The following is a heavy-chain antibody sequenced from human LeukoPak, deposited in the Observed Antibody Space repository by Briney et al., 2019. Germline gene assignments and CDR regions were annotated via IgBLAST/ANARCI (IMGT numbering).Heavy chain of an antibody. CDR1: GFTFSHYN. Sequence: GGSLRLSCVASGFTFSHYNMYWVRQAPGKGLEWVSDISASGSSVYYADSVKGRFTISRDNAENSLHLQMNSLRDENTAVYYCARDFEGASGFFDYWGQGTLVTVSS. CDR2: ISASGSSV. J-gene: IGHJ4*02. D-gene: IGHD3-10*01. CDR3: ARDFEGASGFFDY. V-gene: IGHV3-48*02.